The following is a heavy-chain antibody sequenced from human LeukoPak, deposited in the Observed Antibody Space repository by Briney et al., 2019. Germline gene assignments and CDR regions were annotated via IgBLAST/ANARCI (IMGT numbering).Heavy chain of an antibody. CDR1: GGSISSSSYY. D-gene: IGHD5-24*01. J-gene: IGHJ4*02. CDR3: ARGRRDGYNVRDKYYFDY. Sequence: SETLSLTCTVSGGSISSSSYYWSWIRQPPGKGLEWIGYIYYSGSTNYNPSLKSRVTISVDTSKNQFSLKLSSVTAADTAVYYCARGRRDGYNVRDKYYFDYWGQGTLVTVSS. V-gene: IGHV4-61*01. CDR2: IYYSGST.